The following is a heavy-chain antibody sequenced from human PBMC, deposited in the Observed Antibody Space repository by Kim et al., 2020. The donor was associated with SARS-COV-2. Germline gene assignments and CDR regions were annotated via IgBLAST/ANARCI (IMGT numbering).Heavy chain of an antibody. CDR3: ARVPITISVDDY. V-gene: IGHV3-48*02. J-gene: IGHJ4*02. Sequence: YYADSVKGRFTISRDNAKNSLYLQMNSLRDEDTAVYYCARVPITISVDDYWGQGTLVTVSS. D-gene: IGHD3-10*01.